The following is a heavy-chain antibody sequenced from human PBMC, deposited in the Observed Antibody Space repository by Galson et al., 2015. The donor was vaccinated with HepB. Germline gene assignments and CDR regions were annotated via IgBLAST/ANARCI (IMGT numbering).Heavy chain of an antibody. V-gene: IGHV3-21*01. Sequence: SLRLSCAASGFTFSSYSMNWVRQAPGKGLEWVSSISSSSSYIYYADSVKGRFTISRDNAKNSLYLQMNSLRAEDTAVYYCARDVVAEGWFDPWGQGTLVTVSS. CDR1: GFTFSSYS. CDR2: ISSSSSYI. CDR3: ARDVVAEGWFDP. J-gene: IGHJ5*02. D-gene: IGHD2-21*01.